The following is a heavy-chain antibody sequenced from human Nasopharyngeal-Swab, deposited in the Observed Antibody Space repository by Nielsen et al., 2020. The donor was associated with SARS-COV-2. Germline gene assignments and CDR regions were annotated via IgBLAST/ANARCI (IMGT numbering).Heavy chain of an antibody. CDR3: ARLSGDYYYGMDV. Sequence: SETLSLTCTVSGGSISSYYWSWIRQHPGKGLEWIGYIYYSGSTNYNPSLKSRVTISVDTSKNQFSLKLSSVTAADTAVYYCARLSGDYYYGMDVWGQGTTVTVSS. CDR2: IYYSGST. CDR1: GGSISSYY. V-gene: IGHV4-59*08. J-gene: IGHJ6*02. D-gene: IGHD2-8*02.